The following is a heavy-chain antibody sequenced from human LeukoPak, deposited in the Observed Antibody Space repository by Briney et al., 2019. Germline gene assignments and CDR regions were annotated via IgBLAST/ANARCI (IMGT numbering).Heavy chain of an antibody. D-gene: IGHD4-23*01. V-gene: IGHV3-30*02. CDR1: GFTFSSYG. CDR2: IRYDGSNK. J-gene: IGHJ4*02. CDR3: ARRMTTVIMAGGSFDY. Sequence: PGGSLRLSCAASGFTFSSYGMHWVRQAPGKGLEWVAFIRYDGSNKYYADSVKGRFTISRDNSKNTLYLHVSSLRVEDTAVYYCARRMTTVIMAGGSFDYWGQGALVIVSS.